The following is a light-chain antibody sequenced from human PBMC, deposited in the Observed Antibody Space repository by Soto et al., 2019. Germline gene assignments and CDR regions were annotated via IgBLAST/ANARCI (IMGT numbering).Light chain of an antibody. CDR1: SSNFGAGRD. CDR3: QSFDSSLSAYV. CDR2: GNN. V-gene: IGLV1-40*01. Sequence: QSVLTQPPSVSGAPGQRVTISCTGSSSNFGAGRDVHWYQQLPGTAPRLLIYGNNNRPSGVPDRFSASKSGTSASLAITGLQAEDEADCYCQSFDSSLSAYVFGTGTKVTVL. J-gene: IGLJ1*01.